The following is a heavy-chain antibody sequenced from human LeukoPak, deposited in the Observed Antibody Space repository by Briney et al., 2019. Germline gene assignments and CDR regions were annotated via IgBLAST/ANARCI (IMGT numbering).Heavy chain of an antibody. CDR2: INPNSGGT. CDR1: GYTFTGCY. CDR3: ARDPAQLVPNFDY. D-gene: IGHD6-13*01. Sequence: ASVKVSCKASGYTFTGCYMHWVRQAPGQGLEWMGWINPNSGGTNYAQKFQGRVTMTRDTSISTAYMELSSLRSEDTAVYYCARDPAQLVPNFDYWGQGTLVTVSS. V-gene: IGHV1-2*02. J-gene: IGHJ4*02.